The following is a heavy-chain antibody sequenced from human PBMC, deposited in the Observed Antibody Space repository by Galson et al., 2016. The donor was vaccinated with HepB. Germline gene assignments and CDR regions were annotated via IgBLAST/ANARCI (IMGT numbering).Heavy chain of an antibody. CDR3: ARDLVYPGDYGKYYYYGMDV. J-gene: IGHJ6*02. D-gene: IGHD4-17*01. CDR2: ISSSGTTI. CDR1: GFTFSSFE. V-gene: IGHV3-48*03. Sequence: SLRLSCAASGFTFSSFEMNWVRQAPGKGLEWPSYISSSGTTIYYADSVKGRFTISRDNARNSLYLQMNSLRVEDTAVYYCARDLVYPGDYGKYYYYGMDVWGQGTLVTVSS.